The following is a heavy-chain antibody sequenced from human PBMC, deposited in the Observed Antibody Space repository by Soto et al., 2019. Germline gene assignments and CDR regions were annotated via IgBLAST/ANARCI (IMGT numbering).Heavy chain of an antibody. J-gene: IGHJ6*02. CDR2: ISYDGSNK. CDR3: AKGRSIVVVVAASWDV. CDR1: GFTFSSYG. Sequence: QVQLVEAGGGVGQPGRSLRLSCAASGFTFSSYGMHWVRQAPGKGLEWVAVISYDGSNKYYADSVKGRFTISRDNSKNTLYLQMNSLRAEDTAVYYCAKGRSIVVVVAASWDVWGQGTTVTVSS. D-gene: IGHD2-15*01. V-gene: IGHV3-30*18.